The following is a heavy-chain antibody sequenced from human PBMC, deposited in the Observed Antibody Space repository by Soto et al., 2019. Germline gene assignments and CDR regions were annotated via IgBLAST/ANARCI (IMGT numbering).Heavy chain of an antibody. CDR3: ARIGQTQYDYVWGSYERVFDY. CDR1: GGSISSGGYY. V-gene: IGHV4-31*03. D-gene: IGHD3-16*01. CDR2: IYYSGST. J-gene: IGHJ4*02. Sequence: QVQLQESGPGLVKPSQTLSLTCTVSGGSISSGGYYWSWIRQHPGKGLEWIGYIYYSGSTYYNPSIKSRVTISVDTSKNQFSLKLSSVTAADTAVYYCARIGQTQYDYVWGSYERVFDYWGQGTLVTVSS.